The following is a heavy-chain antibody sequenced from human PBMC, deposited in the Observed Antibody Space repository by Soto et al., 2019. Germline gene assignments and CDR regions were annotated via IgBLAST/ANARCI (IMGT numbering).Heavy chain of an antibody. V-gene: IGHV4-59*01. Sequence: SETLSLTCTVSGGSISGYYWSWIRQPPGKGLEWIGYIYYSGSTNYNPSLESRVTISVDTSKNQFSLKLSSVTAADTAVYYCARASVTTYYYYGMDVWGQGTTVTVSS. J-gene: IGHJ6*02. CDR2: IYYSGST. CDR3: ARASVTTYYYYGMDV. D-gene: IGHD4-4*01. CDR1: GGSISGYY.